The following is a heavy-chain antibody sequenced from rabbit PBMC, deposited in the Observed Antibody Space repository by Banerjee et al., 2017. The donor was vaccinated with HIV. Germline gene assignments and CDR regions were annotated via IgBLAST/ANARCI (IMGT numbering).Heavy chain of an antibody. CDR3: ARNDYSSAWVADL. D-gene: IGHD4-1*01. CDR1: GFSFSNKYV. Sequence: QEHLKETGGGLVQPGGSLTLTCTASGFSFSNKYVMCWVRQAPGKGLEWIACINTSTGNTVYARWAKGRFTISKTSSTTVTLQMTSLTAADTATYFCARNDYSSAWVADLWGQGTLVTVS. V-gene: IGHV1S45*01. J-gene: IGHJ4*01. CDR2: INTSTGNT.